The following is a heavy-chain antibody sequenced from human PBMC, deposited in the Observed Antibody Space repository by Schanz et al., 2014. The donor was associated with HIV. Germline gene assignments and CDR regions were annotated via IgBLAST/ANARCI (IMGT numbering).Heavy chain of an antibody. Sequence: QVQLVESGGGVVQPGRSLRLSCAASGFTFSHYAMHWVRQAPGKGLEWVAVISYDGINKYYADSVKGRFTISRDNSKNTLFLQMNSLRAEDTAMYYCAKDQGDVTGTPFDYWGQGTLVTVSS. CDR2: ISYDGINK. V-gene: IGHV3-30-3*02. CDR3: AKDQGDVTGTPFDY. CDR1: GFTFSHYA. D-gene: IGHD1-20*01. J-gene: IGHJ4*02.